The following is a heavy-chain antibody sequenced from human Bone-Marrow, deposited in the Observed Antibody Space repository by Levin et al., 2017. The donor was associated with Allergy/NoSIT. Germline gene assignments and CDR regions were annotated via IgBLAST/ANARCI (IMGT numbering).Heavy chain of an antibody. Sequence: PGGSLRLSCTASGFTFGDYAMSWFRQAPGKGLEWVGFIRSKAYGGTTEYAASVKGRFTISRDDSKSIAYLQMNSLKTEATAVYYCTRDRIAVAGSYGHPFELLDAFDIWGQGTMVTVSS. CDR3: TRDRIAVAGSYGHPFELLDAFDI. CDR1: GFTFGDYA. CDR2: IRSKAYGGTT. D-gene: IGHD6-19*01. J-gene: IGHJ3*02. V-gene: IGHV3-49*03.